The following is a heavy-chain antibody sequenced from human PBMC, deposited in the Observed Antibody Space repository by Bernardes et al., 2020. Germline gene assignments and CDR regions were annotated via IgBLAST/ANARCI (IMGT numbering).Heavy chain of an antibody. J-gene: IGHJ4*02. CDR3: ARWGSVGTSRPYDY. V-gene: IGHV4-59*01. Sequence: SETLSLTCTVSGGSIPSYYWNWIRQPPGKGLESIGYIHYSGSTSYNPSLKSRVTISVDTSKNQFYLKLTSVTAGDTAVYYCARWGSVGTSRPYDYWGQGTLVTVSS. D-gene: IGHD5-12*01. CDR2: IHYSGST. CDR1: GGSIPSYY.